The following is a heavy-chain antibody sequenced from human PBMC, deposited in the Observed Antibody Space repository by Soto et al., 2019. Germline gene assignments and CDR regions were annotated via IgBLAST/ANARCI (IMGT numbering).Heavy chain of an antibody. V-gene: IGHV5-51*01. CDR1: GYSFTSYW. CDR2: IYPGDSDT. CDR3: ARQGQYYDSSVWAFDI. Sequence: PGESLKISCKGSGYSFTSYWIGWVRQMPGKGLEWMGIIYPGDSDTRYSPSFQGQVTISADKSISTAYLQWSSLKASDTAMYYCARQGQYYDSSVWAFDIWGQGTMVTV. J-gene: IGHJ3*02. D-gene: IGHD3-22*01.